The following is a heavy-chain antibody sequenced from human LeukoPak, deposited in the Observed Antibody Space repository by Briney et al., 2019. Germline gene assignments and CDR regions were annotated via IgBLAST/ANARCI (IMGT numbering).Heavy chain of an antibody. D-gene: IGHD1-26*01. J-gene: IGHJ4*02. Sequence: GGSLRLSCTASDFSVNDNYMSWVRQGPGKGLEWISVIYTISITYYADSVRDRFSISRDNSKNTLYLQMNSLRAEDTAVYYCAKDQIVGATETTPFDYWGQGTLVTVSS. V-gene: IGHV3-53*01. CDR1: DFSVNDNY. CDR2: IYTISIT. CDR3: AKDQIVGATETTPFDY.